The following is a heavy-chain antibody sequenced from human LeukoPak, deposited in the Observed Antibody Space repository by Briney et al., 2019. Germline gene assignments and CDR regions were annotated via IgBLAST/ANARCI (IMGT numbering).Heavy chain of an antibody. CDR1: GGTFSSYA. CDR3: ARGRVVPEDAFDI. Sequence: GASVKVSCKVSGGTFSSYAISWVRQAPGQGLEWMGGIIPIFGTANYAQKFQGRVTITTGESTSTAYMELSSLRSEDTAVYYCARGRVVPEDAFDIWGQGTMVTVSS. D-gene: IGHD2-15*01. J-gene: IGHJ3*02. CDR2: IIPIFGTA. V-gene: IGHV1-69*05.